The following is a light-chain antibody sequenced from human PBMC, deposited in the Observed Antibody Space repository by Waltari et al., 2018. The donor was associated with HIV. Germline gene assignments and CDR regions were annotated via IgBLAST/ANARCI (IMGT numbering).Light chain of an antibody. V-gene: IGLV2-14*01. CDR2: EVF. CDR1: TSDFVLYNF. CDR3: ASFTSNYTLI. J-gene: IGLJ2*01. Sequence: QSTLTQPAPVSGSPGQSITISCTRSTSDFVLYNFISWYQQHPGGVPKVIIYEVFSRPSGISSRFSGSRSANTASLTIAWLQPEDEADYYCASFTSNYTLIFGGGTKVTVL.